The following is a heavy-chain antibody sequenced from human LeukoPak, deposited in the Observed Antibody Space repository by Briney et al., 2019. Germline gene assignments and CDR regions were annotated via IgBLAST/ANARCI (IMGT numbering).Heavy chain of an antibody. J-gene: IGHJ3*02. CDR2: IYYSGST. CDR1: GYSISSGYY. Sequence: SETLSLTCTVSGYSISSGYYWGWIRQPPGKGLEWIGSIYYSGSTYYNPSLKSRVTISVDTSKTQFSLNLSSVTAADTAVYYCARAFWGGAFDIWGQGTMVTVSS. CDR3: ARAFWGGAFDI. V-gene: IGHV4-38-2*02. D-gene: IGHD3-16*01.